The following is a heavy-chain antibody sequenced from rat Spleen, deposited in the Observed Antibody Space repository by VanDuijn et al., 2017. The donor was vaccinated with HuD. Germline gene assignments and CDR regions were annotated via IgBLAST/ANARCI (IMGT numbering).Heavy chain of an antibody. D-gene: IGHD1-12*02. CDR3: ATDTFYDGTYYPGGFDY. V-gene: IGHV5-31*01. CDR1: GFTFNNYW. J-gene: IGHJ2*01. Sequence: EVQLVESGGGLVQPGGSLKLSCVASGFTFNNYWMTLIRQAPGRGLERVASITNASGRTYYSDFVKGRFTISRDNAKSTLYLQLDSRRSEDPATYYCATDTFYDGTYYPGGFDYWGRGVMVTVSS. CDR2: ITNASGRT.